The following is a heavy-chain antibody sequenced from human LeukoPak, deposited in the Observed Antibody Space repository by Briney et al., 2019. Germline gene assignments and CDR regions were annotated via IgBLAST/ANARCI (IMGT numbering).Heavy chain of an antibody. D-gene: IGHD3-22*01. CDR3: ASAYYDSSGYYPLDFDY. J-gene: IGHJ4*02. CDR1: GGTFSSYA. CDR2: IIPILGIA. Sequence: ASVKVSCKASGGTFSSYAISWVRQAPGQGREWMGRIIPILGIANYAQKFQGRVTITADKSTSTAYMELSSLRSEDTAVYYCASAYYDSSGYYPLDFDYWGQGTLVTVSP. V-gene: IGHV1-69*04.